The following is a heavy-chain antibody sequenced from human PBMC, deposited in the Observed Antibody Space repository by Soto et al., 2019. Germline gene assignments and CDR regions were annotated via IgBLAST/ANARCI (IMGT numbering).Heavy chain of an antibody. D-gene: IGHD3-3*01. CDR1: GFTFSSYA. J-gene: IGHJ3*02. V-gene: IGHV3-23*01. CDR3: AKGAYDFWSGSNSRGDAFDI. CDR2: ISGSGGST. Sequence: EVQLLESGGGLVQPGGSLRLSCAASGFTFSSYAMSWVRQAPGKGLEWVSAISGSGGSTYYADSVKGRFTISRDNSKNTLYLQKNSLRAEDTAVYYCAKGAYDFWSGSNSRGDAFDIWGQGTMVTVSS.